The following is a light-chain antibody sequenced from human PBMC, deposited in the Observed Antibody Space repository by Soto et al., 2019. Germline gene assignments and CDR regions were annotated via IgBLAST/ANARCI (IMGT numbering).Light chain of an antibody. V-gene: IGKV3-15*01. J-gene: IGKJ1*01. CDR2: GAS. Sequence: IVIPQSPGTLSPSPGERATLSCRARQSVSSKLAWYQQKPGQAPRPLIYGASARAIGIPDRFSGSGSGTELTLTISSLQSEEFAVYYCHQYDNWPRTCGQGTKV. CDR3: HQYDNWPRT. CDR1: QSVSSK.